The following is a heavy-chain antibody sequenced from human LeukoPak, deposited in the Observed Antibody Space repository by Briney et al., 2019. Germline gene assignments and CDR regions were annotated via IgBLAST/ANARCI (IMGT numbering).Heavy chain of an antibody. D-gene: IGHD3-10*01. J-gene: IGHJ4*02. CDR1: GXTVNSNY. Sequence: PGESLRLSCSASGXTVNSNYMSWVRQTPGKGMEWVSVIYTGSTTYYADSVKGRFTISRDNSKNTLYLQMNSLRAEDTAVYYCARGLDSSGGGYYFDYWGQGTLVTVSS. V-gene: IGHV3-53*01. CDR2: IYTGSTT. CDR3: ARGLDSSGGGYYFDY.